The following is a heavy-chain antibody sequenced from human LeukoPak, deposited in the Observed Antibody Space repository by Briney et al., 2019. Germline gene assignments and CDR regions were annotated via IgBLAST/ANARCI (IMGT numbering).Heavy chain of an antibody. V-gene: IGHV4-61*02. D-gene: IGHD3-3*01. CDR3: ARGLRFLEWLSLHITYYFDY. Sequence: PSQTLSFTCTVSGGSISSGSYYWSWIRQPAGKGLEWIGRIYTSGSTNYNPSLKSRVTISVDTSKNQFSLKLSSVTAADTAVYYCARGLRFLEWLSLHITYYFDYWGQGTLVTVSS. J-gene: IGHJ4*02. CDR2: IYTSGST. CDR1: GGSISSGSYY.